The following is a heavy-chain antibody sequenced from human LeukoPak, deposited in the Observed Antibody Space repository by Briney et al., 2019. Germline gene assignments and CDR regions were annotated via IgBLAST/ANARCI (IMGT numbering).Heavy chain of an antibody. CDR1: GGSFSGYY. Sequence: SETLSLTCAVYGGSFSGYYWSWIRQPPGKGLEWIGEINHSGSTNYNPSPKSRVTISVDTSKNQFSLKLSSVTAADTAVYYCARAPITGTLFDYWGQGTLVTVSS. CDR3: ARAPITGTLFDY. J-gene: IGHJ4*02. CDR2: INHSGST. D-gene: IGHD1-7*01. V-gene: IGHV4-34*01.